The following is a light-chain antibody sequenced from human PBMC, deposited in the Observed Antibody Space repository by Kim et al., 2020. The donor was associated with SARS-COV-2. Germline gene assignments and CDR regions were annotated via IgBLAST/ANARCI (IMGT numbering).Light chain of an antibody. CDR3: NSRDSSGNHVL. CDR1: SLRIYY. V-gene: IGLV3-19*01. J-gene: IGLJ2*01. Sequence: SSELTQDPAVSVALGQTVRITCQGDSLRIYYASWYQQKPGLAPVLVIYGKNNRPSGIPDRFSGSSSGNTASLTITGAQAEDEADYYCNSRDSSGNHVLFG. CDR2: GKN.